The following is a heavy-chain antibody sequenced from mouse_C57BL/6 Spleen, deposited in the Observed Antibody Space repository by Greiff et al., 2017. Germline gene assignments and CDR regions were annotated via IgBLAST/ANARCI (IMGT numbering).Heavy chain of an antibody. CDR3: ARSGDDGNYYAMDY. CDR1: GYTFASYW. D-gene: IGHD2-3*01. Sequence: QVQLQQSGAELVKPGASVKLSCKASGYTFASYWMHWVKQRPGRGLEWIGRIDPNSGGTKYNEKFKSKATLTVDKPSSTAYMQLSSLTSEDSAVYYCARSGDDGNYYAMDYWGQGTSVTVSS. V-gene: IGHV1-72*01. J-gene: IGHJ4*01. CDR2: IDPNSGGT.